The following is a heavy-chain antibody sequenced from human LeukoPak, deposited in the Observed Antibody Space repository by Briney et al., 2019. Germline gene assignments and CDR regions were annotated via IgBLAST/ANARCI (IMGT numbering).Heavy chain of an antibody. J-gene: IGHJ4*02. Sequence: PSETLFLTCTVSGGSISSSSYYWGWIRQPPGKGLEWIGSIYYSGSTYYNPSLKSRVTISVDTSKNQFSLKLSSVTAADTAVYYCARHRGYSSGWYYFDYWGQGTLVTVSS. CDR3: ARHRGYSSGWYYFDY. D-gene: IGHD6-19*01. CDR2: IYYSGST. CDR1: GGSISSSSYY. V-gene: IGHV4-39*01.